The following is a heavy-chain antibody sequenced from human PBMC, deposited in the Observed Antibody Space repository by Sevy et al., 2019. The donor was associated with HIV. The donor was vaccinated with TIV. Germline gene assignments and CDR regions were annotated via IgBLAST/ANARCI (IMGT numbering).Heavy chain of an antibody. J-gene: IGHJ4*02. CDR1: GFTFSAYW. V-gene: IGHV3-7*01. Sequence: GGSLRLSCAASGFTFSAYWMNWVRQAPGKGLEWVANIKSDGSDKHYVDSVEGRFTISRDNAKNSLYLQMYSLRVEDTAVYYCAQETVGRFDSWGQGTLVTVSS. CDR2: IKSDGSDK. D-gene: IGHD3-16*01. CDR3: AQETVGRFDS.